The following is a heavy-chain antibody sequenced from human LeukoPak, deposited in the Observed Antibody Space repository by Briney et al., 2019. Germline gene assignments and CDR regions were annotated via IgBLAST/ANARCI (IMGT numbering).Heavy chain of an antibody. J-gene: IGHJ4*02. Sequence: GESLKISCKGSGYSFPTYWIGWVRQMPGKGLEWMVIIYPSDSDTRYSPSFQGQVTISADKSIGTAYLQWSSLKASDTAMYFCARFLGGAPEYWGQGTLVSVSS. CDR2: IYPSDSDT. CDR1: GYSFPTYW. CDR3: ARFLGGAPEY. V-gene: IGHV5-51*01. D-gene: IGHD3-16*01.